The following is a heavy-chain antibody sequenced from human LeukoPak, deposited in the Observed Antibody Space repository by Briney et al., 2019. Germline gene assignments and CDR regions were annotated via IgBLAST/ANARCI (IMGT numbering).Heavy chain of an antibody. J-gene: IGHJ4*02. CDR1: GGTFSSYA. CDR3: ARGAAMVTGVFDY. CDR2: IIPIFGTA. V-gene: IGHV1-69*13. D-gene: IGHD5-18*01. Sequence: SVKVSCKASGGTFSSYAISWVRQAPGQGLEWMGGIIPIFGTANYAQKFQGRVTITADESTSTAYMELSSLRSEDTAVYYRARGAAMVTGVFDYWGQGTLVTVSS.